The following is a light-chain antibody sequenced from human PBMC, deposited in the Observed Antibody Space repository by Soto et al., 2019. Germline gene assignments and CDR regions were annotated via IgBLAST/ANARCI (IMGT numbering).Light chain of an antibody. CDR2: KVS. Sequence: DVVMTQSPLSLPVTLGQPASISCRSTQSLVHSDGNTQLNWFQQRAGQSPRRLICKVSNRVSGVADRFSGSASGTDFSLKISTVQAADVVVSYCMQRTHWSYTFGQGTKLEIK. CDR3: MQRTHWSYT. CDR1: QSLVHSDGNTQ. V-gene: IGKV2-30*02. J-gene: IGKJ2*01.